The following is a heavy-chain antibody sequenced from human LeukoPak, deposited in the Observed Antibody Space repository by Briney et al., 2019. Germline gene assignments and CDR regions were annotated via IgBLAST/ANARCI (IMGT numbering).Heavy chain of an antibody. D-gene: IGHD2-21*02. J-gene: IGHJ4*02. CDR3: ASRAAFCGDDRFRFDY. CDR1: GGSISGYY. V-gene: IGHV4-59*01. Sequence: SETLSLTCTVSGGSISGYYWSWIRQPPGKGLEWIGYIHYSGSTRYNPSLENRVTISVDPSKNQFSLNLTSVTAADTAVYYCASRAAFCGDDRFRFDYWGQGTLVTVSS. CDR2: IHYSGST.